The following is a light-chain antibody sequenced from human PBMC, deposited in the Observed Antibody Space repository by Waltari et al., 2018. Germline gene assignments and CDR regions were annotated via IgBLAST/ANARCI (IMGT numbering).Light chain of an antibody. J-gene: IGLJ3*02. Sequence: QSVLTQPPSASGTPGQRVTISCSGSYSNSGRNAVNWYQQLPEAAPKLLIYIDNQRPSGVPDRFSGSKSGTSASLAISGLQSEDEAVYHCATWDDSLNAWVFGGGTKVTVL. CDR3: ATWDDSLNAWV. CDR2: IDN. V-gene: IGLV1-44*01. CDR1: YSNSGRNA.